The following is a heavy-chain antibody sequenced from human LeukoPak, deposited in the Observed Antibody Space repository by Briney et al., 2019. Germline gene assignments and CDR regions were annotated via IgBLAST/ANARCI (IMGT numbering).Heavy chain of an antibody. CDR1: GFTFSSYW. J-gene: IGHJ6*03. CDR2: IKQDGSEK. Sequence: GGSPRLSCAASGFTFSSYWMSWVRQAPGKGLEWVANIKQDGSEKYYVDSVKGRFTISRDNAKNSLYLQMNSLRAEDTAVYYCAREGLIAARNRYYYYMDVWGKGTTVTVSS. CDR3: AREGLIAARNRYYYYMDV. D-gene: IGHD6-6*01. V-gene: IGHV3-7*01.